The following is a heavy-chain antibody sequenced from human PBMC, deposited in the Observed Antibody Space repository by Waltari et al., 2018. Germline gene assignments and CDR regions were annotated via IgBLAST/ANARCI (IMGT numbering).Heavy chain of an antibody. CDR3: AKDRLSDARGTYSFGTDV. D-gene: IGHD3-10*02. Sequence: QVQLVESGGGVVQPGRSLRLSCAVSGFTFSSHGMHWVRQAPGKGLEWGAVIVYDGSQKYYADPVKGRFTISRDNSKSTMYLQMNSLRSDDTAVYFCAKDRLSDARGTYSFGTDVWGQGTTVTVS. CDR2: IVYDGSQK. V-gene: IGHV3-30*18. CDR1: GFTFSSHG. J-gene: IGHJ6*02.